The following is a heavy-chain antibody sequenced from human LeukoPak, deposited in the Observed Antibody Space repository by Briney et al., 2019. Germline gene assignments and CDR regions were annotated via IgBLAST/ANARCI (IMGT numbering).Heavy chain of an antibody. CDR3: AREYGRWQQLAHYYFDY. V-gene: IGHV4-4*09. CDR2: IYTSGST. CDR1: GGSISSYY. D-gene: IGHD6-13*01. Sequence: SETLSLTCTVSGGSISSYYWSWIRQPPGKGLEWIGYIYTSGSTNYNPSLKSRVTISVDTSKNQFSLKLSSVTAADTAVYYCAREYGRWQQLAHYYFDYWGQGTLVTVSS. J-gene: IGHJ4*02.